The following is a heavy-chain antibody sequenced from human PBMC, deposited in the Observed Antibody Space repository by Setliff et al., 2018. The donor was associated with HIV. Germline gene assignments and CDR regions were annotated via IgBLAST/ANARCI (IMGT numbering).Heavy chain of an antibody. CDR1: GYTSTSYD. D-gene: IGHD2-15*01. J-gene: IGHJ6*03. CDR3: ARTRSGGSSVYYYYYMDV. Sequence: ASVKVSCKASGYTSTSYDINWVRQATGQGLEWMGWMNPDSGNTGSAQNFQGRLTITWNTSISTAYMELGSLGFDDTVVYFCARTRSGGSSVYYYYYMDVWGQGTAVTVSS. V-gene: IGHV1-8*01. CDR2: MNPDSGNT.